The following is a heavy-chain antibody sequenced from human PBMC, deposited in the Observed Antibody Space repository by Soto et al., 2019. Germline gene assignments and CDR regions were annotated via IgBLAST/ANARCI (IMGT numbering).Heavy chain of an antibody. D-gene: IGHD1-26*01. V-gene: IGHV3-74*01. CDR3: TRDMGATTFDY. Sequence: GRSLRLSCAASGFTFSNYWMHWVRQAPGKGLVWVSRINSDGSSTSYADSVKGRFTISRDNAKNTLYLQMNSLRAEDTAVYYCTRDMGATTFDYWGQGTLVTVSS. J-gene: IGHJ4*02. CDR1: GFTFSNYW. CDR2: INSDGSST.